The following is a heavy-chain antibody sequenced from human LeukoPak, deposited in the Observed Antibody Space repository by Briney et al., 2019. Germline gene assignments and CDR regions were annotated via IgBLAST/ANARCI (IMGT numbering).Heavy chain of an antibody. J-gene: IGHJ4*02. CDR3: AKDLYDILTGYYPFDY. D-gene: IGHD3-9*01. Sequence: GGSLRLSCAASGFTFSSYAMSWVRQAPGKGLEWVSAISGSGGSTYYADSVKGRFTISRDDSKNTLYLQMNSLRAEDTAVYYCAKDLYDILTGYYPFDYWGQGTLVTVSS. CDR2: ISGSGGST. V-gene: IGHV3-23*01. CDR1: GFTFSSYA.